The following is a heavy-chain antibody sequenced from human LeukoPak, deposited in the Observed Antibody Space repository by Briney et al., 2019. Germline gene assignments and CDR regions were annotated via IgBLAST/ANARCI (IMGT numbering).Heavy chain of an antibody. CDR1: GFTFSSYA. D-gene: IGHD3-16*01. CDR2: ISYDGGNK. V-gene: IGHV3-30-3*01. J-gene: IGHJ4*02. Sequence: PGRSLRLSCAASGFTFSSYAMHWVRQAPGKGLEWVAVISYDGGNKYYADSVKGRFTISRDNSKNTLYLQMNSLRAEDTAVYYCARDGGHIFDYWGQGTLVTVSS. CDR3: ARDGGHIFDY.